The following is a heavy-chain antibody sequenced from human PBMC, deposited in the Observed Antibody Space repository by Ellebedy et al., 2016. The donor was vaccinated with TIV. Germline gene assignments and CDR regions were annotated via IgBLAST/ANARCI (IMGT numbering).Heavy chain of an antibody. V-gene: IGHV4-30-4*01. CDR1: GGSINSGDYY. Sequence: MPSETLSLTCTVPGGSINSGDYYWSWIRQPTGKGLEWVGYIYYSGSAYYTSSLKGRVKISVDMSKKQISLELNSVTAADTAVYFCARGLTGNAFDIWGQGTMVTVSS. CDR3: ARGLTGNAFDI. D-gene: IGHD1-20*01. J-gene: IGHJ3*02. CDR2: IYYSGSA.